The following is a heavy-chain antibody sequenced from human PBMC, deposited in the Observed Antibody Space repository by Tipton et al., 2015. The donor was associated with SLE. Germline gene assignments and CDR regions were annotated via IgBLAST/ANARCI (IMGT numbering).Heavy chain of an antibody. V-gene: IGHV4-61*02. CDR3: AGGNYPPPTFDY. Sequence: TLSLTCTVSGGSISSGSYYWSWIRQPAGKGLEWIGRIFTSGSATYNPSLKSRVTISLDTSKYQFSLKLTSVTAADTAVYFCAGGNYPPPTFDYWGQGSLVTVSS. D-gene: IGHD1-26*01. CDR1: GGSISSGSYY. J-gene: IGHJ4*02. CDR2: IFTSGSA.